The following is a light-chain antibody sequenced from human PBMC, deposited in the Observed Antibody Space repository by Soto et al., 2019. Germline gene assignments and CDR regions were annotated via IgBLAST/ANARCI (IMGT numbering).Light chain of an antibody. CDR3: SSYTDNDTYV. CDR2: DVS. CDR1: SSDVGGYNY. J-gene: IGLJ1*01. Sequence: LTQPASVSGSPGQSITISCTGTSSDVGGYNYVSWYQQHPGKAPKLMIYDVSNRPSGVSNRFSGSKSGNTASLTTSGLQAEDEADYYCSSYTDNDTYVFGGGTKVTVL. V-gene: IGLV2-14*01.